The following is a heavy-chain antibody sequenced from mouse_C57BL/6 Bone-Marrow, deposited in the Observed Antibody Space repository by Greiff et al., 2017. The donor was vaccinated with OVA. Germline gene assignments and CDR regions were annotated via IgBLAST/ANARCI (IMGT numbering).Heavy chain of an antibody. Sequence: EVKLVESGPGLVKPSQSLSLTCSVTGYSITSGYYWNWIRQFPGNKLEWMGYISYDGSNNYNPSLKNRISITRDTSKNQFFLKLNSVTTEDTATYYGAREGIYGSPWFAYWGQGTLVTVSA. J-gene: IGHJ3*01. CDR2: ISYDGSN. D-gene: IGHD2-2*01. CDR3: AREGIYGSPWFAY. V-gene: IGHV3-6*01. CDR1: GYSITSGYY.